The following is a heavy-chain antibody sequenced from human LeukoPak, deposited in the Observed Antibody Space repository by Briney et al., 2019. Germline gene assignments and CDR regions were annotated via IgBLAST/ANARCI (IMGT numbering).Heavy chain of an antibody. CDR3: ARYRRDGYNYARDAFDI. Sequence: SETLSLTCTVSGDSINTGDHYWSWIRQPPGKGLEWIGYIYYSGSTNYNPSLKSRVTISVDTSKNQFSLKLSSVTAADTAVYYCARYRRDGYNYARDAFDIWGQGTMVTVSS. J-gene: IGHJ3*02. CDR2: IYYSGST. V-gene: IGHV4-61*08. D-gene: IGHD5-24*01. CDR1: GDSINTGDHY.